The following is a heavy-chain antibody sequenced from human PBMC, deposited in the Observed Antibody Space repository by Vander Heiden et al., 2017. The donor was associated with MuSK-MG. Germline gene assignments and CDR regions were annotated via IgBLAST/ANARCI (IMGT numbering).Heavy chain of an antibody. J-gene: IGHJ4*02. D-gene: IGHD3-22*01. V-gene: IGHV3-53*01. CDR1: GFSVSTHY. CDR3: AREGAQLPRSSGYYVSFDY. CDR2: IYSGGNT. Sequence: EVQLVESGGGLIQPGGSLRLSCAAFGFSVSTHYMSWVRQAPGKGLEWVSVIYSGGNTFYAESVKGRFTMSRDNSMNTVSLQMDSLRAEDTAMYYCAREGAQLPRSSGYYVSFDYWGQGTLVTVSP.